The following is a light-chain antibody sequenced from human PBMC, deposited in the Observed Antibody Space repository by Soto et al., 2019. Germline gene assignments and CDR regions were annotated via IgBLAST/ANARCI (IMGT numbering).Light chain of an antibody. CDR2: HVT. Sequence: QSVMTQPPSVSAAPGQKVTISCSGSSSNIGGNSVSWYQQLPGTAPKLMIYHVTYRPSGVSNRYSGSKSGNSASLTISGLQADDEADYYCCSLTTSHTYVFGSGTKLTVL. J-gene: IGLJ1*01. V-gene: IGLV2-14*01. CDR3: CSLTTSHTYV. CDR1: SSNIGGNS.